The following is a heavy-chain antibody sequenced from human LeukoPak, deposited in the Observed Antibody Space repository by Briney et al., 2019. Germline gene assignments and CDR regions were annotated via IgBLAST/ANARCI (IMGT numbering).Heavy chain of an antibody. J-gene: IGHJ6*03. Sequence: GGSLRLSCAASGFTFSGYAINWVRQAPGKGLEWVAIISYDGTEKYADSVKDRFTISRDNSKNTLFLQISSLRLEDTATYYCARDNRYCSTGSCYFGDYYYYYMDVWGKGTPVSVSS. V-gene: IGHV3-30*04. CDR3: ARDNRYCSTGSCYFGDYYYYYMDV. D-gene: IGHD2-15*01. CDR1: GFTFSGYA. CDR2: ISYDGTEK.